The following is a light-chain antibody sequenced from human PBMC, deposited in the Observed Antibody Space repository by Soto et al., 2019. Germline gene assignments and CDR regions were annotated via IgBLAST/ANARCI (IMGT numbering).Light chain of an antibody. CDR3: QQYGSSPLT. Sequence: EIVLTQSPGTLSLSPGERATLSCRASQSVSSSYLAWYQQKPGQAPSLLLYGASSRATGIPDRFIGSGSGTDFTLTISRLEPEDFAVYYCQQYGSSPLTFVGGTKVEIK. CDR1: QSVSSSY. CDR2: GAS. V-gene: IGKV3-20*01. J-gene: IGKJ4*01.